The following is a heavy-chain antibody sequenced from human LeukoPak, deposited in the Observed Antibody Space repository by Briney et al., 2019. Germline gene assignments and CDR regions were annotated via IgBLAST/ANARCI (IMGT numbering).Heavy chain of an antibody. CDR3: ARRSGTVTYNWFDP. CDR1: GGTFSDYA. J-gene: IGHJ5*02. Sequence: SVKVSCKASGGTFSDYALNWVRQAPGQGLEWMGVFIPILGTANSTQKFQGRVTITADISTNTVYMELSSLRSEDTAVYFCARRSGTVTYNWFDPWGQGTLVTVSS. CDR2: FIPILGTA. D-gene: IGHD4-17*01. V-gene: IGHV1-69*10.